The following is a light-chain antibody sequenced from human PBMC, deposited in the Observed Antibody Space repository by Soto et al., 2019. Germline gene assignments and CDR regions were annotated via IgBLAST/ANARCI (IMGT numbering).Light chain of an antibody. CDR2: TTS. Sequence: DIQMTQSPSSLSASVGDRVTITCRASQSIRNDLNWYLQRPGKAPKLLMYTTSNLERGVPSRFSGSGSGTDFTLTINNLQPEDFGTYFCQQGFSRPRTFGLGTKVDI. CDR3: QQGFSRPRT. CDR1: QSIRND. J-gene: IGKJ1*01. V-gene: IGKV1-39*01.